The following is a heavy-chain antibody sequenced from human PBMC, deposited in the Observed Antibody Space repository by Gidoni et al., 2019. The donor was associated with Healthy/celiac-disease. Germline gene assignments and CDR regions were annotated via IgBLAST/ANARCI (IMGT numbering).Heavy chain of an antibody. D-gene: IGHD2-15*01. CDR2: IYYSGST. CDR3: ARSTGTVVTAAGV. J-gene: IGHJ4*02. Sequence: QVQLQESGPGLVKPSEPLSLPCTVAGGSISSYYWSWIRQPPGKGLEWIGYIYYSGSTNYNPSLKSRVTISVDTSKNQFSLKLSSVTAADTAVYYCARSTGTVVTAAGVWGQGTLVTVSS. CDR1: GGSISSYY. V-gene: IGHV4-59*01.